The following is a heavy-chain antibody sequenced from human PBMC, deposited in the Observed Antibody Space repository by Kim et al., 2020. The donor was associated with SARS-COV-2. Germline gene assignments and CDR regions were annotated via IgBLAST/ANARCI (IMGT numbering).Heavy chain of an antibody. CDR3: TRRFYYYGMDV. CDR2: IRSKANSYAT. CDR1: GFTFSGSA. V-gene: IGHV3-73*01. J-gene: IGHJ6*02. Sequence: GGSLRLSCAASGFTFSGSAMHWVRQASGKGLEWVGRIRSKANSYATAYAASVKGRFTISRDDSKNTAYLQMNSLKTEDAAVYYCTRRFYYYGMDVWGQGTTVTVSS.